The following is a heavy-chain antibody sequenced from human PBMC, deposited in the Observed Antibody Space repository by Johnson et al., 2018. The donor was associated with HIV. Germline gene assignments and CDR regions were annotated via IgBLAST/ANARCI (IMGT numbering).Heavy chain of an antibody. V-gene: IGHV3-11*04. CDR1: GFAFSDYY. D-gene: IGHD3-22*01. Sequence: QVQLVESGGGLVKPGGSLRLSCAASGFAFSDYYMAWIRQAPGKGLEWVSFISSGSHSIYYADSVKGRFTVSRDNAKNSLYLQMNSLRAEDTAVYYCARDSYDISGQQHDAFDIWGQGTMVTVSS. J-gene: IGHJ3*02. CDR3: ARDSYDISGQQHDAFDI. CDR2: ISSGSHSI.